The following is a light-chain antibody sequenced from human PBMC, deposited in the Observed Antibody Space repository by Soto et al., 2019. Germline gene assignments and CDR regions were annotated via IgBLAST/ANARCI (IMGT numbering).Light chain of an antibody. CDR1: SSNIGRNY. V-gene: IGLV1-47*01. Sequence: QSALTQPPSASGTPGQRVTISCSGSSSNIGRNYVYWYQQLPGTAPKLLIDRNNQRPSGVPDRFSGSKSGTSASLAISGLRYEYEAEYYCAAWDDSLSGVVFGGGTKLTGL. CDR3: AAWDDSLSGVV. CDR2: RNN. J-gene: IGLJ3*02.